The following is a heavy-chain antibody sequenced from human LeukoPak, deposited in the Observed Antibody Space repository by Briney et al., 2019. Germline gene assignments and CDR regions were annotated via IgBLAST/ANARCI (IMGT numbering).Heavy chain of an antibody. CDR2: ISGSGGST. Sequence: GGSLRLSCAASGFTFSSYAMSWVRQAPGKGLECVSAISGSGGSTYYADSVKGRFTISRDNSKNTLYLQMNSLRAEDTAIYYCAKNVRAAPRGRFLWDYWGQGTLVTVSS. D-gene: IGHD2-2*01. CDR1: GFTFSSYA. J-gene: IGHJ4*02. CDR3: AKNVRAAPRGRFLWDY. V-gene: IGHV3-23*01.